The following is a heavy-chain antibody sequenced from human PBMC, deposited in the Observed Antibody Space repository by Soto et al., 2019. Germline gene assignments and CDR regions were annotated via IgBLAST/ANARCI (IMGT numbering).Heavy chain of an antibody. D-gene: IGHD3-10*01. CDR2: ISGSGGST. J-gene: IGHJ6*02. CDR3: AKGRSGRNYYGMDV. Sequence: EVQSLESGGGLVQPGGSLRLSCAASGFTFSSYAMTWVRQAPGKGLEWVSAISGSGGSTYYADSVKGRVTISRDNSKNTLYLQMNTLRAEDTAVYYCAKGRSGRNYYGMDVWGQGTTVTVSS. V-gene: IGHV3-23*01. CDR1: GFTFSSYA.